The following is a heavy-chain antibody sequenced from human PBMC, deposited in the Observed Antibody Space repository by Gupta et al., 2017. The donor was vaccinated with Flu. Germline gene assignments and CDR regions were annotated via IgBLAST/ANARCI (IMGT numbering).Heavy chain of an antibody. CDR2: ISTSGSTI. V-gene: IGHV3-48*03. J-gene: IGHJ4*02. Sequence: EVYLVESGGGMVQPGGSLRLSCAASGFTFRYYHMNWVRQAPGKGLEWISYISTSGSTIYYADSVKGRFTISRDNAKNSLYLQMDSLRAEDTAVYYCARESPPCSTTGCFGLDWGQGTLVTVSS. CDR3: ARESPPCSTTGCFGLD. D-gene: IGHD2-2*01. CDR1: GFTFRYYH.